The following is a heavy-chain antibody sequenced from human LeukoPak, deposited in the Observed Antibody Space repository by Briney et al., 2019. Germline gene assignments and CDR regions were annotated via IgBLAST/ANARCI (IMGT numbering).Heavy chain of an antibody. CDR2: IYTTGST. CDR1: GGSISSGSYY. Sequence: SQTLSLTCTVSGGSISSGSYYWSWIRQPAGKGLEWIGRIYTTGSTNYNPSLKSRLTISVDTSKNQFSLKLSSVTAADTAVYYCAREHCSGGSCYSIYYYYYMDVWGKGTTVTVSS. J-gene: IGHJ6*03. V-gene: IGHV4-61*02. D-gene: IGHD2-15*01. CDR3: AREHCSGGSCYSIYYYYYMDV.